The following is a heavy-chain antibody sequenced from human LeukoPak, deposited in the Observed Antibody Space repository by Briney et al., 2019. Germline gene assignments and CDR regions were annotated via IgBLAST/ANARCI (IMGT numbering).Heavy chain of an antibody. V-gene: IGHV4-59*12. J-gene: IGHJ4*02. D-gene: IGHD3-10*01. Sequence: SETLSLTCSVSDDSITMYYWTWIRQPPGKGLEWIGYVDHTGSTNFNPSLNGRVSISRDTTKNLFSLKLSSVTAADTAVYYCAKRGPYYYGSGSYYKGAQYYFDSWGQGPLVTVSS. CDR2: VDHTGST. CDR3: AKRGPYYYGSGSYYKGAQYYFDS. CDR1: DDSITMYY.